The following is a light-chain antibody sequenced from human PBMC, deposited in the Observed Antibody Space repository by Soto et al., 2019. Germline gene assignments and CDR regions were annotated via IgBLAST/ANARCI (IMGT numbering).Light chain of an antibody. CDR1: NIGSKS. CDR2: YDS. CDR3: QVWDNTSDHVV. J-gene: IGLJ2*01. Sequence: SYELTQPPSVSVAPGKTARITCGGNNIGSKSVHWYQQKSGQAPVLVIYYDSDRPSGIPERFSGSNSGNTATLTISRVEAGDEADYYCQVWDNTSDHVVFGGGTKLTVL. V-gene: IGLV3-21*04.